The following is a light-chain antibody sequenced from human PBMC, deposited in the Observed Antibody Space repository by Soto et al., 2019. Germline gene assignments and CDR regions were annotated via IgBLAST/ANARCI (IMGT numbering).Light chain of an antibody. CDR1: SSDVGGYNY. CDR2: EVS. Sequence: QSALTQPASVSGSPGQSITISCSGTSSDVGGYNYVSCYQQHPGKATKLMIYEVSNRPSGVSNLFSGSKCGNTASVTISGLQAEEEADYYCSSYTSSSTHGVFGGGTKLTVL. J-gene: IGLJ2*01. CDR3: SSYTSSSTHGV. V-gene: IGLV2-14*01.